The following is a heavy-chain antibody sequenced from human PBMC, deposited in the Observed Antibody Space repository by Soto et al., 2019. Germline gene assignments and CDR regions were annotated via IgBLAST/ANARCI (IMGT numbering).Heavy chain of an antibody. Sequence: EVQLLKSGGGLVKPGGSLRLSCAASGFAFGRYALSWVRQAPGKGLEWVSAMGGSVDSKSYADSVKGRFTISRDDPKNTLFLEMNSLRPEDTAIYFCARDQISGWYDNWGQGTLVTVSS. V-gene: IGHV3-23*01. CDR2: MGGSVDSK. D-gene: IGHD6-19*01. J-gene: IGHJ5*02. CDR1: GFAFGRYA. CDR3: ARDQISGWYDN.